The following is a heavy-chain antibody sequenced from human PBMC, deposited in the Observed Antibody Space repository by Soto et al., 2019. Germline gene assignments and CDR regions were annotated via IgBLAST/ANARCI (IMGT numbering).Heavy chain of an antibody. CDR2: ISSSSSYI. CDR1: GFTFSSYS. J-gene: IGHJ6*03. Sequence: EVQLVESGGGLVKPGGSLRLSCAASGFTFSSYSMNWVRQAPGKGLEWVSSISSSSSYIYYADSVKGRFTISRDNAKNSLYLQMNSLRAEDTAVFYCARAGNYYYYYMDVWGKGTTVTVSS. D-gene: IGHD1-26*01. CDR3: ARAGNYYYYYMDV. V-gene: IGHV3-21*01.